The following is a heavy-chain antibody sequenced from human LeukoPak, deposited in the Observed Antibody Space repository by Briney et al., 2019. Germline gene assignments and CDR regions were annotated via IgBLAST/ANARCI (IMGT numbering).Heavy chain of an antibody. CDR1: GFTFSTYW. V-gene: IGHV3-48*04. CDR2: ISTSGSSI. J-gene: IGHJ1*01. Sequence: AGGSLRLSCAVAGFTFSTYWMNWVRQAPGKGLEWVSYISTSGSSIHYADSVRGRFTISRDNAKNSLYLQMNRLRVGDTAVYYCASTIFGLIALWGQGTLVTVSS. CDR3: ASTIFGLIAL. D-gene: IGHD3-3*01.